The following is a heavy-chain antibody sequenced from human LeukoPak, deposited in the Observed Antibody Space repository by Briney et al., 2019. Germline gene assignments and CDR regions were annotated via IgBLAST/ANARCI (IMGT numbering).Heavy chain of an antibody. CDR2: MYTSGST. J-gene: IGHJ4*02. CDR3: AREGGPGGDYGSIDS. D-gene: IGHD4-17*01. V-gene: IGHV4-4*07. CDR1: GGSISSYY. Sequence: SETLSLTCSVSGGSISSYYWSWIRQPAGKQPEWIGRMYTSGSTYYNPSLKSRVTMPADTSKNQFSLKLTSVTAADTSVYYCAREGGPGGDYGSIDSWGQGTLVTVSS.